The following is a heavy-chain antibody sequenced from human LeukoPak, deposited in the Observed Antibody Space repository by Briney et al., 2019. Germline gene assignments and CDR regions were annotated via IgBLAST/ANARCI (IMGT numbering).Heavy chain of an antibody. CDR1: GGSFSGYY. CDR2: INHSGST. CDR3: ARGRVYSYGNYYYYMDV. V-gene: IGHV4-34*01. J-gene: IGHJ6*03. D-gene: IGHD5-18*01. Sequence: TLSLTCAVYGGSFSGYYWSWIRQPPGKGLEWIGEINHSGSTNYNPSLKRRVTISVDTSKNQFSLKLSSVTAADTAVYYCARGRVYSYGNYYYYMDVWGKGTTVTVSS.